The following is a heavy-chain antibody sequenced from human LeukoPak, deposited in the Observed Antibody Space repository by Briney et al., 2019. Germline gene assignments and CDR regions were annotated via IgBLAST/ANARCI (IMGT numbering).Heavy chain of an antibody. J-gene: IGHJ4*02. CDR2: INPNSGGT. V-gene: IGHV1-2*06. Sequence: GASVKVSCKASGYTFTGYYMHWVRQAPGQGLEWMGRINPNSGGTNYAQKFQGRVTMTRDTSISTAYMELSRLRSDDTAVYYCAGGGLHDYGGFDYWGQGTLVTVSS. CDR3: AGGGLHDYGGFDY. D-gene: IGHD4-23*01. CDR1: GYTFTGYY.